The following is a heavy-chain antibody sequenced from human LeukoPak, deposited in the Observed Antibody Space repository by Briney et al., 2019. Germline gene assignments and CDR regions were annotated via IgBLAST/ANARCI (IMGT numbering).Heavy chain of an antibody. CDR2: IYYSGST. CDR1: GGSISSYY. J-gene: IGHJ5*02. CDR3: ARQQVSGSPPGWSDP. Sequence: SETLSLTCTVSGGSISSYYWSWIRQPPGKGLEWIGYIYYSGSTNYNPSLKSRVTISVDTSKNQFSLKLSSVTAADTAVYYCARQQVSGSPPGWSDPWGQGTLVTVSS. V-gene: IGHV4-59*08. D-gene: IGHD1-26*01.